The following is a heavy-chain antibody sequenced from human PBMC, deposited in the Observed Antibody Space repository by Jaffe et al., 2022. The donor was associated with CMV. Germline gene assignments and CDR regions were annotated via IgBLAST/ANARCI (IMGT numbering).Heavy chain of an antibody. CDR1: GGSISSYY. CDR3: ARGADLSGYSSGWHYYYYMDV. Sequence: QVQLQESGPGLVKPSETLSLTCTVSGGSISSYYWSWIRQPPGKGLEWIGYIYYSGSTNYNPSLKSRVTISVDTSKNQFSLKLSSVTAADTAVYYCARGADLSGYSSGWHYYYYMDVWGKGTTVTVSS. D-gene: IGHD6-19*01. CDR2: IYYSGST. J-gene: IGHJ6*03. V-gene: IGHV4-59*01.